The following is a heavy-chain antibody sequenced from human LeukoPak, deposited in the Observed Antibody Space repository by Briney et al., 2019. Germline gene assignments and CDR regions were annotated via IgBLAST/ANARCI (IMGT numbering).Heavy chain of an antibody. Sequence: SETLSLTCTVSGDSTSNFYWNWIRQSPGKGLEWIGNIHYSGSSVYNPSLKSRGTISIDTSRRQFFLKLNSVTAADTAVYFCALAPNSNWFDFWGPGTQVTVSS. CDR1: GDSTSNFY. D-gene: IGHD2-8*01. J-gene: IGHJ5*01. V-gene: IGHV4-59*03. CDR3: ALAPNSNWFDF. CDR2: IHYSGSS.